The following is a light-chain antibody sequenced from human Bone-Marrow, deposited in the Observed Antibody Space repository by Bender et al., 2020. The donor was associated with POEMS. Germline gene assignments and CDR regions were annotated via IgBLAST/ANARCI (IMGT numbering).Light chain of an antibody. CDR2: ETS. CDR3: CSYATGLTLV. V-gene: IGLV2-23*01. J-gene: IGLJ2*01. Sequence: QSALTQPASVSGSPGQSITISCSGTSSDIGSYYLLSWYQQYPGKAPKLMIYETSKRPSGVSNRFSGSKSGNTASLTISGLQAQDEADYYCCSYATGLTLVFGGGTRLTVL. CDR1: SSDIGSYYL.